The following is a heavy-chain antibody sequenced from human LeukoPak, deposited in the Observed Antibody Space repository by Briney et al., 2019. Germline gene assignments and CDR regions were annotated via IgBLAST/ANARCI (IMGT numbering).Heavy chain of an antibody. V-gene: IGHV3-48*04. J-gene: IGHJ4*02. D-gene: IGHD6-19*01. CDR3: AKGLAVAGTDYFDY. CDR2: ISSSSSTI. CDR1: GFTFSSYS. Sequence: PGGSLRLSCAASGFTFSSYSMNWVRQAPGKGLEWVSYISSSSSTIYYADSVKGRFTISRDNAKNSLYLQMNSLRAEDTALYYCAKGLAVAGTDYFDYWGQGTLVTVSS.